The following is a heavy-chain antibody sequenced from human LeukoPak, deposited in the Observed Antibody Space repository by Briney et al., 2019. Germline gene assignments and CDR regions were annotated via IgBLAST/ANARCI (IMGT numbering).Heavy chain of an antibody. V-gene: IGHV3-15*01. J-gene: IGHJ4*02. CDR2: IKSKTDGGTT. Sequence: PGGSLRLSCAASGFTFSTSWMSWVRQAPGKGLEWVGRIKSKTDGGTTDYAAPVKGRFTISRDDSKNTLYLQINSLTTEDTAVYFCARRDTTMVRVDYWGQGTLVTVSS. CDR1: GFTFSTSW. CDR3: ARRDTTMVRVDY. D-gene: IGHD5-18*01.